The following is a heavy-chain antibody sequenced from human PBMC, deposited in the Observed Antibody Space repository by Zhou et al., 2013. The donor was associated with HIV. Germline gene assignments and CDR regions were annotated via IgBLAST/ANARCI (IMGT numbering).Heavy chain of an antibody. D-gene: IGHD6-19*01. Sequence: QVQLVQSGAEVKKPGASVKVSCKASGYIFTSYGISWVRQAPGQGLEWMGRIIPIFGTANYAQKFQGRVTITADESTSTAYMELSSLRSEDTAVYYCARVGGGSYRYSSGWCAFDIWGQGTMVTVSS. J-gene: IGHJ3*02. CDR3: ARVGGGSYRYSSGWCAFDI. CDR1: GYIFTSYG. CDR2: IIPIFGTA. V-gene: IGHV1-69*13.